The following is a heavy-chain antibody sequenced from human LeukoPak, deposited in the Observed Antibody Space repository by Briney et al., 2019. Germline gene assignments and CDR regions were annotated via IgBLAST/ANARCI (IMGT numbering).Heavy chain of an antibody. D-gene: IGHD3-16*02. V-gene: IGHV1-69*01. CDR3: ASPGPSDGLKQYYDYVWGSYRLDY. CDR2: IIPIFGTA. Sequence: SVKVSCKASGGSFSSYAISWVRQAPGQGLEWMGGIIPIFGTANYAQKFQGRVTITADESTSTAYMELSSLRSEDTAVYYCASPGPSDGLKQYYDYVWGSYRLDYWGQGTLVTVSS. J-gene: IGHJ4*02. CDR1: GGSFSSYA.